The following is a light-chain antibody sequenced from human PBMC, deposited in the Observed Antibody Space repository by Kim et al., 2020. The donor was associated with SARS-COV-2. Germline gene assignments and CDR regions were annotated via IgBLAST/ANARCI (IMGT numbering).Light chain of an antibody. CDR2: DAS. CDR3: QQYNNSHAIT. J-gene: IGKJ5*01. Sequence: DIQLTQSPSSVSASVGDSVTITCQASQDIRKFLNWYQHKPGKAPELLISDASTLRTGVPSRFSGSASGTHFTFTISNLQPEDIATYYCQQYNNSHAITFGQGTRLEIK. V-gene: IGKV1-33*01. CDR1: QDIRKF.